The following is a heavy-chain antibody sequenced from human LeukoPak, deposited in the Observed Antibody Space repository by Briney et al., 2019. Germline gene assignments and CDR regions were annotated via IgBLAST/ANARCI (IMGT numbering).Heavy chain of an antibody. D-gene: IGHD2-21*02. CDR2: INPSGGST. CDR3: ARDIVVVTASPRPLNYYYYGMDV. Sequence: ASVKVSCKVSGYTLTELSMHWVRQAPGQGLEWMGIINPSGGSTSYAQKFQGRVTMTRDTSTSTVYMELSSLRSEDTAVYYCARDIVVVTASPRPLNYYYYGMDVWGQGTTVTVSS. J-gene: IGHJ6*02. V-gene: IGHV1-46*01. CDR1: GYTLTELS.